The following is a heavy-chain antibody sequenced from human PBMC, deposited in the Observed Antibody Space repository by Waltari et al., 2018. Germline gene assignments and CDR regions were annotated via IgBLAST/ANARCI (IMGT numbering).Heavy chain of an antibody. CDR1: GFSFSDYY. CDR2: ISSRDNII. D-gene: IGHD6-13*01. V-gene: IGHV3-11*04. Sequence: QVQLVESGGGLVNPGGSLRLSCAASGFSFSDYYMTWIRQAPGNGLGWIAYISSRDNIIYHADSVKGRFTISRDNSKNTLYLQMNSLRAEDTAVYYCARDWDSSSWLDYWGQGTLVTVSS. J-gene: IGHJ4*02. CDR3: ARDWDSSSWLDY.